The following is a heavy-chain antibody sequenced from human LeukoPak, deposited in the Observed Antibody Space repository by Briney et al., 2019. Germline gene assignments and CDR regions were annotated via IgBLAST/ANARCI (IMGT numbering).Heavy chain of an antibody. D-gene: IGHD3-10*01. CDR1: GFTFSSYW. V-gene: IGHV3-74*01. CDR3: ARDYYGPGY. J-gene: IGHJ4*02. Sequence: PGGSLRLSCAASGFTFSSYWVHWVRQSPGKGWGGVSRIYSDGISTNYRDSVKGRFTISRDNAKNKLYLQMNSLRTEDTAVYYCARDYYGPGYWGQGTLVTVSS. CDR2: IYSDGIST.